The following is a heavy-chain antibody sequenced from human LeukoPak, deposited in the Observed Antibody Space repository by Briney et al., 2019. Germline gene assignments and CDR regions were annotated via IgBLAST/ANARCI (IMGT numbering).Heavy chain of an antibody. CDR3: ARRINDFWSGQYGYYFDY. J-gene: IGHJ4*02. D-gene: IGHD3-3*01. CDR2: IYYSGST. CDR1: GDSIISSSYY. Sequence: PSGTLSLTCTVSGDSIISSSYYWGWIRQPPGKGLEWIGSIYYSGSTYYNSSLKSRVTISVDTSKNQFSLKLSSVTAAETAVYYCARRINDFWSGQYGYYFDYWGQGTLVTVSS. V-gene: IGHV4-39*01.